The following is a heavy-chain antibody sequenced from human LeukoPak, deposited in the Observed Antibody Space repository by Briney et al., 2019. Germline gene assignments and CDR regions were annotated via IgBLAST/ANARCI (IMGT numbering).Heavy chain of an antibody. CDR1: GYTFTNYG. CDR3: ARDLYRYYYGSGSQYYYYMDV. Sequence: ASVKVSCKASGYTFTNYGISWVRQAPGQGLEWMGWISAYNGNTNYAQKLQGRVTMTTDTSTSTAYMELRSLRSDDTAVYYCARDLYRYYYGSGSQYYYYMDVWGKGTTVTISS. V-gene: IGHV1-18*01. J-gene: IGHJ6*03. D-gene: IGHD3-10*01. CDR2: ISAYNGNT.